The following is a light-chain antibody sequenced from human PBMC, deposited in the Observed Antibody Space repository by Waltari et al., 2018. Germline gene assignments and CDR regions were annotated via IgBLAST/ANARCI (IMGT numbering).Light chain of an antibody. CDR3: NSYAGSNNFV. J-gene: IGLJ1*01. Sequence: QSALTQAPPASGSPGQSVDTSCTGTTRDVGGYDDVSWYQQHTGTAPKLIMYEVSKRPAGVPDRFSGSKSGRSASLTVSGLQAEDEADYYCNSYAGSNNFVFGTGTKVTVL. CDR1: TRDVGGYDD. CDR2: EVS. V-gene: IGLV2-8*01.